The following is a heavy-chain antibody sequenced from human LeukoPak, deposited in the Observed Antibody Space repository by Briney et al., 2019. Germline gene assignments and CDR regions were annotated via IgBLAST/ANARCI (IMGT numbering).Heavy chain of an antibody. J-gene: IGHJ4*02. CDR2: ISSSGSTI. CDR3: ARDLWGAIDY. V-gene: IGHV3-48*03. D-gene: IGHD1-26*01. Sequence: PGGSLRLSCAASGFTFSNYAMNWVRQAPGKGLEWVSYISSSGSTIYYADSVKGRFTISRDNAKNSLYLQMNSLRAEDTAVYYCARDLWGAIDYWGQGTLVTVSS. CDR1: GFTFSNYA.